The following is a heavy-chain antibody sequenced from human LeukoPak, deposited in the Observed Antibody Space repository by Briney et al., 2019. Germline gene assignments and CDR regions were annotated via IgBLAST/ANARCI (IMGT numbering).Heavy chain of an antibody. J-gene: IGHJ6*02. D-gene: IGHD6-13*01. CDR1: GGSISSGGYS. Sequence: PSQTLSLTCAVSGGSISSGGYSWSWIRQPPGKGLEWIGYIYHSGSTYYNPSLKSRVTISVDRSKNQFSLKLSSVTAADTAVYYCARDLKRRSVAGTREYYYYGMDVWGQGTTVTVSS. V-gene: IGHV4-30-2*01. CDR2: IYHSGST. CDR3: ARDLKRRSVAGTREYYYYGMDV.